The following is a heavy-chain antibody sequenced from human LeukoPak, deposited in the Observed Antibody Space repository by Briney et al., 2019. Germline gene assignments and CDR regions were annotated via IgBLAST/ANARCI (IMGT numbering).Heavy chain of an antibody. CDR1: GGSISSSSYY. V-gene: IGHV4-39*01. CDR3: ARRHLRRVVNY. J-gene: IGHJ4*02. CDR2: IYYSGST. Sequence: SETLSLTCTVSGGSISSSSYYWGWIRQPPGKGLEWIGSIYYSGSTYYNPSLKSRVTISVDTSKNQFSLKLSSVTAADTAVYYCARRHLRRVVNYWGQGTLVTVSS. D-gene: IGHD2-15*01.